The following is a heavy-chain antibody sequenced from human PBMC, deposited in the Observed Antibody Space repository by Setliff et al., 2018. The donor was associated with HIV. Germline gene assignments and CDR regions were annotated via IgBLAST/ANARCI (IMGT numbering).Heavy chain of an antibody. D-gene: IGHD4-17*01. V-gene: IGHV4-4*09. J-gene: IGHJ3*01. CDR2: INSSGTT. Sequence: PSETLSLTCTVSGGSFSNFFWNWIRQPPGKGLEWIGYINSSGTTNYNPSLKSRVNISIDPSKNHFTLRLSSVTVADTAVYYCARVQMAYAAFDVWGQGTMVTVSS. CDR3: ARVQMAYAAFDV. CDR1: GGSFSNFF.